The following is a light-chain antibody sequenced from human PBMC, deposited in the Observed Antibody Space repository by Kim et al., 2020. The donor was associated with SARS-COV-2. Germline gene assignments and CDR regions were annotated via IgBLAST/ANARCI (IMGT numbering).Light chain of an antibody. CDR2: DAS. J-gene: IGKJ5*01. V-gene: IGKV3-11*01. Sequence: EIVLTQYPATLSLSPGERATLSCRASQSVSSYLAWYQQKPGQAPRLLIYDASNRATGIPARFSGSGSGTDFTLTISSLEPEDFAVYYCQQRSNGPPITSGQATRLEIK. CDR1: QSVSSY. CDR3: QQRSNGPPIT.